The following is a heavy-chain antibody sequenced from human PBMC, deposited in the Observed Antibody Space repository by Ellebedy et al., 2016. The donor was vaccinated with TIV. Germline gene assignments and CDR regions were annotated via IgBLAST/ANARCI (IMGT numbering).Heavy chain of an antibody. V-gene: IGHV4-4*07. CDR2: IYSSGST. CDR1: GASISSYC. D-gene: IGHD2-15*01. Sequence: SETLSLXCTVSGASISSYCCTWIRQPAGTGLEWIGRIYSSGSTNYNPSPKSRVTMSVDTSKNQFSLKLSSVTAADTAVYSCAKLRQSPVGAAANYYFDYWGQGILVTVSS. J-gene: IGHJ4*02. CDR3: AKLRQSPVGAAANYYFDY.